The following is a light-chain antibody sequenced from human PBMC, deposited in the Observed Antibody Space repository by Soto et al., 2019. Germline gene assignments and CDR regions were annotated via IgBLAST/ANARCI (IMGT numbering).Light chain of an antibody. J-gene: IGLJ1*01. V-gene: IGLV1-40*01. Sequence: QSALTQPPSVSGAPGQRVTITYTGSSSNIGAGYEVHWYQQFPGTAPKLLIYDNNNRPSGVPDRFSASKSGTSASLAITGLQAEDEADYYCQSYDSSLSALHVFGTGTKVTVL. CDR2: DNN. CDR3: QSYDSSLSALHV. CDR1: SSNIGAGYE.